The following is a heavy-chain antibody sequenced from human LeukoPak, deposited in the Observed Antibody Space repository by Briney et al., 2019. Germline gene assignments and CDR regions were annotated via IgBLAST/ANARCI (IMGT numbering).Heavy chain of an antibody. Sequence: PSETLSLTCTVSGGSISSYYWSWIRQPPGKGLEWIGYIYYGGSTNYNPSLKSRVTISVDTSKNQFSLKLSSVTAADTAVYYCARGLRYYYDSSGYTHFDYWGQGTLVTVSS. CDR2: IYYGGST. V-gene: IGHV4-59*01. J-gene: IGHJ4*02. CDR3: ARGLRYYYDSSGYTHFDY. CDR1: GGSISSYY. D-gene: IGHD3-22*01.